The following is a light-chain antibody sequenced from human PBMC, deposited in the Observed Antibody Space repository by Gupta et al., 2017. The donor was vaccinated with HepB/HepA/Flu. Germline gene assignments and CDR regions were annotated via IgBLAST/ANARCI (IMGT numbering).Light chain of an antibody. Sequence: EIVLTQSPGTLSLSPGERATLSCRASQSVSSSYLAWYQQKPGQAPRLLIYGASSRAKGSIDRCSGSGGGTDVNLTISRRDPEDFEVYYCQQDGSKHPMCIFGQGTKMDIK. V-gene: IGKV3-20*01. J-gene: IGKJ2*04. CDR2: GAS. CDR3: QQDGSKHPMCI. CDR1: QSVSSSY.